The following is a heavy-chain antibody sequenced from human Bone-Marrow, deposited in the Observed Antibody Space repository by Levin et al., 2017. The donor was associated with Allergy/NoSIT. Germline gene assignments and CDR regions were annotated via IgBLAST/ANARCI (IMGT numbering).Heavy chain of an antibody. CDR1: GGSISSSSYY. CDR2: IYYSGST. CDR3: ASNSGWYNYFQH. J-gene: IGHJ1*01. Sequence: PSETLSLTCTVSGGSISSSSYYWGWIRQPPGKGLEWIGSIYYSGSTYYNPSLKSRVTISVDTSKNQFSLKLSSVTAADTAVYYCASNSGWYNYFQHWGQGTLVTVSS. D-gene: IGHD6-19*01. V-gene: IGHV4-39*07.